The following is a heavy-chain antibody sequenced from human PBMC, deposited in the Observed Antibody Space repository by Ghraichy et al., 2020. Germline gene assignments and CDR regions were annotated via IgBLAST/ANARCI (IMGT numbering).Heavy chain of an antibody. CDR3: AKGGGGERSSRYFQH. CDR2: ISGSGGST. Sequence: GGSLRLSCAASGFTFSSYAMSWVRQAPGKGLEWVSAISGSGGSTYYADSVKGRFTISRDNSKNTLYLQMNSLRAEDTAVYYCAKGGGGERSSRYFQHWGQGTLVTVSS. J-gene: IGHJ1*01. CDR1: GFTFSSYA. V-gene: IGHV3-23*01. D-gene: IGHD4-17*01.